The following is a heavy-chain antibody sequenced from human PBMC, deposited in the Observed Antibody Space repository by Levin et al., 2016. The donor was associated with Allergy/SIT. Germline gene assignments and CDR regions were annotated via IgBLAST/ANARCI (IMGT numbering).Heavy chain of an antibody. Sequence: SETLSLTCSVSGESVINDRNYYWDWIRQPAGKALDWIGRLYTSGSTDYKASLDSRVTVSVDTSKNQFSLRLSAVTAADTAVYYCARASCTNNICYYDSWGQGILVTVSS. CDR3: ARASCTNNICYYDS. J-gene: IGHJ4*02. D-gene: IGHD2-8*01. CDR1: GESVINDRNYY. V-gene: IGHV4-61*02. CDR2: LYTSGST.